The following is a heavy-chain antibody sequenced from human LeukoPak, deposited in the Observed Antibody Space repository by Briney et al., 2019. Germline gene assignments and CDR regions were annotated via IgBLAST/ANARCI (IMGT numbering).Heavy chain of an antibody. V-gene: IGHV1-46*01. CDR2: INPSGGST. CDR3: ARDASRDGYRDIVLYYFDY. Sequence: ASVKVSCKASGYTFTSYCMHWVRRAPGQGLEWMGIINPSGGSTSYAQKFQGRVTMTRDTSTSTVYMELSSLRSEDTAVYYCARDASRDGYRDIVLYYFDYWGQGTLVTVSS. D-gene: IGHD5-24*01. J-gene: IGHJ4*02. CDR1: GYTFTSYC.